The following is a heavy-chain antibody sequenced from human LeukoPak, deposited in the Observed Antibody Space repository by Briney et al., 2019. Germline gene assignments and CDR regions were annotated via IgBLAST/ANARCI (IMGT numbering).Heavy chain of an antibody. D-gene: IGHD5-12*01. CDR1: GFTFSSYG. CDR2: IWYDGSNK. V-gene: IGHV3-33*01. J-gene: IGHJ4*02. CDR3: ARGEWLRFFDY. Sequence: GGSPRLSCAASGFTFSSYGMHWVRQAPGKGLEWVAVIWYDGSNKYYADSVKGRFTISRDNSKNTLYLQMNSLRAADTAVYYCARGEWLRFFDYWGQGTLVTVSS.